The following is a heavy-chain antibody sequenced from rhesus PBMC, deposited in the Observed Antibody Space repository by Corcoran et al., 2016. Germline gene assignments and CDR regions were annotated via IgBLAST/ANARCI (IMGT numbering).Heavy chain of an antibody. Sequence: QVQLPESGPGLLKPSETLSLTCAVSGGSSIGYYCGRIRQPHGSGLVCIEYISGSSGSTDYNPSLNIRVTISTDTSKNQFSLKLSSVTAAEKAVYYCARVVAAGLGDNYGLDSWGQGVVVTVSS. CDR1: GGSSIGYY. CDR2: ISGSSGST. CDR3: ARVVAAGLGDNYGLDS. D-gene: IGHD6-13*01. V-gene: IGHV4-165*01. J-gene: IGHJ6*01.